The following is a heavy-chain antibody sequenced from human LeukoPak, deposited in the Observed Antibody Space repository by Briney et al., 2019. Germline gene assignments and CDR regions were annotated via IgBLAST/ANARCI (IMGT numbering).Heavy chain of an antibody. J-gene: IGHJ4*02. Sequence: GGSLRLSCTASGFTFSSYTMTWVRQAPGKGLKWVSTITTGDGNTYYADSVKGRFTVSRDDSKNTLYLQMNSLRAEDTAVYYCAKADSYYDLLTCFDFWGQGTLVTVSS. CDR3: AKADSYYDLLTCFDF. D-gene: IGHD3-9*01. CDR1: GFTFSSYT. CDR2: ITTGDGNT. V-gene: IGHV3-23*01.